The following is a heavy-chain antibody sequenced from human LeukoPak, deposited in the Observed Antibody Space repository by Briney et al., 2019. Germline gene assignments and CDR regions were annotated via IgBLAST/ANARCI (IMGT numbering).Heavy chain of an antibody. CDR1: GGSISSYY. J-gene: IGHJ6*03. CDR2: IYYSGST. Sequence: SETLSLTCTVSGGSISSYYWSWIRQPPGKGLEWIGYIYYSGSTNYNPSLKSRVTISVDTSKNQFSLKLSSVTAADTAVYYCARDRKVRGHYYMDVWGKGTTVTISS. D-gene: IGHD3-22*01. V-gene: IGHV4-59*01. CDR3: ARDRKVRGHYYMDV.